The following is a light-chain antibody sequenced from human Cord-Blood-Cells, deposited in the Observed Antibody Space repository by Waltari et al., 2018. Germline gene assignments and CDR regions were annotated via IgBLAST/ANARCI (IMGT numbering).Light chain of an antibody. Sequence: QSALTQPASVSGSPGPSITIPCTGTSSDVGSYNLVSWYQQHPGKAPKLMIYEVSKRPSGVSNRFSGSKSGNTASLTISGLQAEDEADYYCCSYAGSRVFGGGTKLTVL. CDR1: SSDVGSYNL. CDR3: CSYAGSRV. J-gene: IGLJ2*01. CDR2: EVS. V-gene: IGLV2-23*02.